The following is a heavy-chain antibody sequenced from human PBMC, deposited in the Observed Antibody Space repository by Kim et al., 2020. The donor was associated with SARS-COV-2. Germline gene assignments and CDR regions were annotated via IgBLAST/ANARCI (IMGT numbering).Heavy chain of an antibody. CDR2: SET. CDR3: ARHYSSLDY. Sequence: SETRYSPPYQCQVTISADKAISTAYLQWSSLKASDTAMYYCARHYSSLDYWGQGTLVTVSS. D-gene: IGHD6-13*01. V-gene: IGHV5-51*01. J-gene: IGHJ4*02.